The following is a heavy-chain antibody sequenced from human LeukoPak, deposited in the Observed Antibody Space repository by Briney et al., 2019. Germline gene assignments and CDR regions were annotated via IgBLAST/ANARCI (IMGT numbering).Heavy chain of an antibody. J-gene: IGHJ4*02. V-gene: IGHV1-69*01. CDR3: ARDGPYTIFAAGGYFDY. CDR2: IIPIFGTA. CDR1: GGTFSSYA. D-gene: IGHD3-9*01. Sequence: GSSVKVSCKPSGGTFSSYAISWVRQAPAQGLEWMGGIIPIFGTANYAQKFQGRVTITADESTSTAYMELSSLRSEDTAVYYCARDGPYTIFAAGGYFDYWGQGTLVTVSS.